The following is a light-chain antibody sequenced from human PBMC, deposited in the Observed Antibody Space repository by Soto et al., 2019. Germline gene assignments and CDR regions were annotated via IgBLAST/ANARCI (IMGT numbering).Light chain of an antibody. Sequence: QSALTQPPSASGSPGQSVTISCTGTTSDIGAYNYVSWYQQRPGKAPKLIIYEVTRRPSGVPDRIFGSKSYTTASLAISGLQSEDEADYFCAAWDVSLNGHYAFGTGTKLTVL. CDR3: AAWDVSLNGHYA. J-gene: IGLJ1*01. V-gene: IGLV2-8*01. CDR1: TSDIGAYNY. CDR2: EVT.